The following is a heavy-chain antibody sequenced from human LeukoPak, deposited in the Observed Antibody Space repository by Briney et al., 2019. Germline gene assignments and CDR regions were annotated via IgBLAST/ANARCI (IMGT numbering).Heavy chain of an antibody. J-gene: IGHJ6*04. CDR3: AEIGITMIGGV. V-gene: IGHV3-48*03. CDR2: ISSSGSTI. D-gene: IGHD3-10*02. CDR1: GFTFSSYE. Sequence: QPGGSLRLSCAASGFTFSSYEMNWVRQAPGKGLEWVSYISSSGSTIYYADSVKGRFTISRDNAKNSLYLQMNSLRAEYTAVYYCAEIGITMIGGVWGKGTTVTISS.